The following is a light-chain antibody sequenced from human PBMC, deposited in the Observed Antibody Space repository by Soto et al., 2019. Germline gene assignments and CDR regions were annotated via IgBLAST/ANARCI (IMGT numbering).Light chain of an antibody. Sequence: EILMTQSPATLSVSPGERATVSCRASQSVSSNLAWYQQKPGQAPRLLIYGASTRATGIPARFSGSGSGTEFTLTISSLQSEDFASYYCQQRLTGPWTFGQGTRVEI. CDR3: QQRLTGPWT. CDR1: QSVSSN. J-gene: IGKJ1*01. V-gene: IGKV3-15*01. CDR2: GAS.